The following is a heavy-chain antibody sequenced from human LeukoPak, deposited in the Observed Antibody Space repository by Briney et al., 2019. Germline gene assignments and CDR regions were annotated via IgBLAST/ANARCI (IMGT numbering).Heavy chain of an antibody. CDR2: INHSGST. V-gene: IGHV4-34*01. CDR1: GGSFSGYY. CDR3: ARGRVEYCGGECYWVDY. J-gene: IGHJ4*02. D-gene: IGHD2-21*01. Sequence: PSETLSLTCAVYGGSFSGYYWSWIRQPPGKGLEWIGEINHSGSTNYNPSLKSRVTISVDTSKNQFSLKLSSVTAADTAVYYCARGRVEYCGGECYWVDYWGQGTLVTVSS.